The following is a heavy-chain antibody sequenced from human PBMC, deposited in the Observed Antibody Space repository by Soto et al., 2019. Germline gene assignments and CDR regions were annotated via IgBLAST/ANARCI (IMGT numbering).Heavy chain of an antibody. J-gene: IGHJ6*02. CDR2: INPKSGGT. CDR1: GYTFIDFY. CDR3: ARDGLDTSMVNRDYFYGLEV. V-gene: IGHV1-2*02. D-gene: IGHD5-18*01. Sequence: ASVKVSCKAYGYTFIDFYMHWVRQAPGQGLEWMGWINPKSGGTHYAPKFQGRVTMTRDTSISAAYMEVSGLRFDDTAIYYCARDGLDTSMVNRDYFYGLEVWG.